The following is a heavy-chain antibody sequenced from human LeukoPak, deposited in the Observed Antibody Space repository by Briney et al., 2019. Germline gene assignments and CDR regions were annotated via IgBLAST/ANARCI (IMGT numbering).Heavy chain of an antibody. CDR3: ARRATVMGHYYYYMDV. CDR2: INHSGST. D-gene: IGHD4-17*01. CDR1: GGSFSGYY. Sequence: PSETLSLTYAVYGGSFSGYYWSWIRQPPGKGLEWIGEINHSGSTNYNPSLKSRVTISVDTSKKQFSLKLSSMTAADTAVYYCARRATVMGHYYYYMDVWDKGTTVTISS. V-gene: IGHV4-34*01. J-gene: IGHJ6*03.